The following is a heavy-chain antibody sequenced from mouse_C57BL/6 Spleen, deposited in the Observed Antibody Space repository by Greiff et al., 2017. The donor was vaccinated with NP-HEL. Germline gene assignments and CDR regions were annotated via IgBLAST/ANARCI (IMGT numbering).Heavy chain of an antibody. CDR3: ERRDYDYDVSY. V-gene: IGHV1-26*01. J-gene: IGHJ2*01. D-gene: IGHD2-4*01. CDR2: INPNNGGT. Sequence: EVQLQQSGPELVKPGASVKISCKASGYTFTDYYMNWVKQSHGKSLEWIGDINPNNGGTSYNQKFKGKATLTVGNSSSTAYMELRRLTSEDSAVYYGERRDYDYDVSYWGQGTTLTVSS. CDR1: GYTFTDYY.